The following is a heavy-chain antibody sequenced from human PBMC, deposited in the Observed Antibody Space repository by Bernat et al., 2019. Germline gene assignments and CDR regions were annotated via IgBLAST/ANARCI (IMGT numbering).Heavy chain of an antibody. CDR3: AKGKEDWNCLFTLYFDV. Sequence: EVQLVESGGGLVQPGGSLRLSCAASGFTFSSYAMSWVRQAPGLGLACVSVISGSGGSTYYADSVKGRFTISRDNSKNTLYLQMNSLRAEDTAVYYCAKGKEDWNCLFTLYFDVWGRGTLVTVSS. J-gene: IGHJ2*01. V-gene: IGHV3-23*04. CDR2: ISGSGGST. D-gene: IGHD1-7*01. CDR1: GFTFSSYA.